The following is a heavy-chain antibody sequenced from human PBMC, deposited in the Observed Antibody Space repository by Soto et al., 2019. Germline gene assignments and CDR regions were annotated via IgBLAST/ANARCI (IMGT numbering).Heavy chain of an antibody. J-gene: IGHJ4*02. CDR3: ARGLGAPHPNFDY. D-gene: IGHD3-16*01. Sequence: TSETLSLTCAVSGGSISSGGYSWSWIRQPPGKGLEWIGYIYHSGSTYYNPSLKSRVTISVDRSKNQFSLKLSSVTAADTAVYYCARGLGAPHPNFDYWGQGTLVTVSS. CDR1: GGSISSGGYS. CDR2: IYHSGST. V-gene: IGHV4-30-2*01.